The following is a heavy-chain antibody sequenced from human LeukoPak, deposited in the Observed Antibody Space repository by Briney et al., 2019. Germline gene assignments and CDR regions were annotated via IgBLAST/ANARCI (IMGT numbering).Heavy chain of an antibody. CDR2: IYYSGST. Sequence: SETLSLTCTVSGGSISSSSYYWGWIRQPPGKGLEWIGSIYYSGSTYYNPSLKSRVTMSVDTSKNQFSLKLSSVTAADTAVYYCARLATVIDYWGQGTLVTVSS. J-gene: IGHJ4*02. D-gene: IGHD4-17*01. V-gene: IGHV4-39*01. CDR1: GGSISSSSYY. CDR3: ARLATVIDY.